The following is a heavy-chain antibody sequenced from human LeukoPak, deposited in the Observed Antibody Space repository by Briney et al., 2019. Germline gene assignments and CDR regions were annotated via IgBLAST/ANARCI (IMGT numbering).Heavy chain of an antibody. V-gene: IGHV3-30*02. CDR1: GFTFSSYG. Sequence: QAGGSLRLSCAASGFTFSSYGMHWVRQAPGKGLEWVAFIRYDGSNKYYADSVKGRFTISRDNSKNTLYLQMNSLRAEDTALYYCGRDFMGAGAIDIWGQGTMVTVSS. J-gene: IGHJ3*02. CDR2: IRYDGSNK. CDR3: GRDFMGAGAIDI. D-gene: IGHD3-16*01.